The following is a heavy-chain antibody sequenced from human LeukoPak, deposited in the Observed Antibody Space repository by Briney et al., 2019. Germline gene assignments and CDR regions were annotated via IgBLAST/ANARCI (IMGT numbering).Heavy chain of an antibody. CDR3: ATTTVTTSAGFDY. CDR1: GGSISSGNNH. CDR2: IYTSGST. D-gene: IGHD4-17*01. Sequence: SQTLSLTCTVSGGSISSGNNHWSWIRQPAGKGLEWIGRIYTSGSTNYNPSLKSRVTISVDTSKNQFSLKLSSVTAADTAVYYCATTTVTTSAGFDYWGQGTLVTVSS. J-gene: IGHJ4*02. V-gene: IGHV4-61*02.